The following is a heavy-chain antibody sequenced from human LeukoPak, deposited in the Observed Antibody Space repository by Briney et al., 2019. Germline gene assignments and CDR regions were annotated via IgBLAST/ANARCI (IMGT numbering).Heavy chain of an antibody. D-gene: IGHD1-7*01. CDR2: VSDTGRA. CDR1: GGSITGYY. CDR3: ARGTELTRTSGHYSFDY. J-gene: IGHJ4*02. Sequence: SETLSLTCTVSGGSITGYYWTWIRQPAGKGLEWIGRVSDTGRAYYNPSLESRVTISLDTANYQLFLRMTSVSAADTAVYYCARGTELTRTSGHYSFDYWGQGTLVSVSS. V-gene: IGHV4-4*07.